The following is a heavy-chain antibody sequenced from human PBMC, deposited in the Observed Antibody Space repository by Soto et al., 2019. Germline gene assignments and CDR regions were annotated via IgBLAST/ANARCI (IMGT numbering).Heavy chain of an antibody. CDR1: GGTFSSFA. CDR3: ATDLVGSAGPYYFAW. Sequence: SVKVSFKASGGTFSSFAFTWVRQAPGQGLEWMGGVIPLFGPPTYSQNFQGRVTITAVASTGTVYMELSSLTSDDTALYFCATDLVGSAGPYYFAWWGQGTLVTVSS. CDR2: VIPLFGPP. D-gene: IGHD3-10*01. V-gene: IGHV1-69*13. J-gene: IGHJ4*02.